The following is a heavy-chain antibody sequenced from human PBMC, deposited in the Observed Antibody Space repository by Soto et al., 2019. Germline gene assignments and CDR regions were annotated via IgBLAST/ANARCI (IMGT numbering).Heavy chain of an antibody. CDR3: AREKVVAANDY. J-gene: IGHJ4*02. Sequence: ASVKVSCKASGYTFTSYAIHWVRQAPGQRLEWMGWINAGNGNTKYSQKFQGRVTMTTETSTSTAYMELRSLRSDDTAVYYCAREKVVAANDYWGQGTLVTVSS. CDR2: INAGNGNT. CDR1: GYTFTSYA. V-gene: IGHV1-3*01. D-gene: IGHD2-15*01.